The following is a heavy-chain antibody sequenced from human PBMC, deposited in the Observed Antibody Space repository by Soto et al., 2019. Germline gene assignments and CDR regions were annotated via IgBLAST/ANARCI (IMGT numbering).Heavy chain of an antibody. J-gene: IGHJ4*02. Sequence: ASVKVSCKASGGTFSSYAISWVRQAPGQGLEWMGGIIPIFGTANYAQKFQGRVTITADESTSTAYMELSSLRSEDTAVYYCAREGPGVLVKAWYFDYWGQGTLVTVSS. CDR2: IIPIFGTA. CDR1: GGTFSSYA. D-gene: IGHD2-8*01. CDR3: AREGPGVLVKAWYFDY. V-gene: IGHV1-69*13.